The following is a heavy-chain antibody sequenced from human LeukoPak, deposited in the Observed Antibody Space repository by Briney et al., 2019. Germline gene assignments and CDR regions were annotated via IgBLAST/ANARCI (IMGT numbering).Heavy chain of an antibody. D-gene: IGHD6-13*01. V-gene: IGHV3-30*18. CDR2: ISYDGSNK. CDR3: AKDVSSSWYYYYGVDV. J-gene: IGHJ6*04. Sequence: GGSLSPSCEASGFTFSSYGMHWVRQAPGKGREGVPLISYDGSNKYYADSVKGRFTISRDNSKNTLYLQMNSLRAEDTAVYYCAKDVSSSWYYYYGVDVWGKGTTVTVSS. CDR1: GFTFSSYG.